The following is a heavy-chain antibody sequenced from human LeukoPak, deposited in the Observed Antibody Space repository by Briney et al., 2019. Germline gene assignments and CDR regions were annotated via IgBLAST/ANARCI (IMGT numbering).Heavy chain of an antibody. Sequence: ASVKVSCKASGYTFNRFGFSWVRQAPGQGLEWMGWISAYNGNRKYAQKFQGRLTMTTDTSSTTAYMELKSLRSDDTAVYYCARVGVYCSGGSCYSVFGAFDIWGQGTMVTVSS. CDR2: ISAYNGNR. V-gene: IGHV1-18*01. CDR3: ARVGVYCSGGSCYSVFGAFDI. D-gene: IGHD2-15*01. J-gene: IGHJ3*02. CDR1: GYTFNRFG.